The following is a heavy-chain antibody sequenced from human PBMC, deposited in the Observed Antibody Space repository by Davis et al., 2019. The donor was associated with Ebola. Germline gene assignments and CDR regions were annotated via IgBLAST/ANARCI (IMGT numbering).Heavy chain of an antibody. V-gene: IGHV4-34*01. CDR3: ARVGAIAAASTDYYYYYGMDV. Sequence: MPSETLSLTCAVYTGSFSGYYWSWIRQPPGKGLEWIGEINHSGSTNYHPSLKSRVTISVDTSNNQFSLKLSSVNAADKAVYYCARVGAIAAASTDYYYYYGMDVWGQGTTVTVSS. CDR2: INHSGST. J-gene: IGHJ6*02. D-gene: IGHD6-13*01. CDR1: TGSFSGYY.